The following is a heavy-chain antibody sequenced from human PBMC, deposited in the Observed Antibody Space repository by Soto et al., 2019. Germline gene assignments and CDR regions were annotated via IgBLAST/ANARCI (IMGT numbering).Heavy chain of an antibody. CDR3: ASQLREARDSSVPYYFDY. V-gene: IGHV4-59*01. J-gene: IGHJ4*02. Sequence: PSETLSLTCTVSGGSISSYYWSWIRQPPGKGLEWIGYIYYSGSTNYNPSLKSRVTISVDTSKNQFSLKLSSVTAADTAVYYCASQLREARDSSVPYYFDYWGQGTLVTVSS. CDR1: GGSISSYY. D-gene: IGHD6-19*01. CDR2: IYYSGST.